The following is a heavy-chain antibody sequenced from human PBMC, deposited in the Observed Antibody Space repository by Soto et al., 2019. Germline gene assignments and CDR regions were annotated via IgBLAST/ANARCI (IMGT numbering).Heavy chain of an antibody. CDR1: GDSISSYY. CDR3: ARSPQSSSFDY. Sequence: PSETLSLTCTVSGDSISSYYWSWIRQPPGKGLEWIGYIYYSGSTNYNPSLKSRVTISVDTSKNQFSLKLSSVTAADTAVYYCARSPQSSSFDYSGQGTLISLSS. CDR2: IYYSGST. D-gene: IGHD2-2*01. J-gene: IGHJ4*02. V-gene: IGHV4-59*01.